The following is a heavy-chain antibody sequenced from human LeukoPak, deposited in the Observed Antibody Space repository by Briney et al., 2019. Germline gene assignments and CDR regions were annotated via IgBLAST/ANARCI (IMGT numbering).Heavy chain of an antibody. J-gene: IGHJ4*02. D-gene: IGHD5-18*01. V-gene: IGHV3-30*02. CDR1: GFTFSSYG. CDR2: IRYDGSNK. Sequence: GGSLRLSCAASGFTFSSYGMHWVRQAPGKGLEWVAFIRYDGSNKYYADSVKGRFTISRDNSKNTLYLQMNSLRAEDTAVYYCARADWDTAMIDYWGQGTLVTVSS. CDR3: ARADWDTAMIDY.